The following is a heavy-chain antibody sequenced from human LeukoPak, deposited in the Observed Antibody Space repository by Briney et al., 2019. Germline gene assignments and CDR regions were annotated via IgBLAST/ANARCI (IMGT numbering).Heavy chain of an antibody. CDR2: ISYDGSNK. Sequence: PGGSLRLSCAASGFTFSSYAMHWVRQAPGKGLEWVAVISYDGSNKYYADSVKGRFTISRDNSKNTLYLQMNSLRAEDTAVYYCAKGRYTFDPWGQGTLVTVSS. CDR3: AKGRYTFDP. D-gene: IGHD1-1*01. V-gene: IGHV3-30*04. CDR1: GFTFSSYA. J-gene: IGHJ5*02.